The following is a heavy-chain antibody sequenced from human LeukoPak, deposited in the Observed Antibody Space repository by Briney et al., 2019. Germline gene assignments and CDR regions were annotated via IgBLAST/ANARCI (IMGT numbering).Heavy chain of an antibody. CDR1: GFTFTSYS. J-gene: IGHJ4*02. Sequence: GGSLRLSCAASGFTFTSYSMNWVRQAPGKGLEWVSTISGGGGSTYYADSVKGRFTISRDNSKNTLYLQVNSLRAEDTAVYYWAKGGKWDETPFDYWGQGTLVTVSS. CDR3: AKGGKWDETPFDY. D-gene: IGHD1-26*01. V-gene: IGHV3-23*01. CDR2: ISGGGGST.